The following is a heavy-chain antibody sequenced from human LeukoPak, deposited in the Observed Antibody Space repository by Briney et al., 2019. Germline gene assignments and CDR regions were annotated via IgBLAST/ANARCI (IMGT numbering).Heavy chain of an antibody. CDR2: ISISSDYI. J-gene: IGHJ3*02. CDR3: ASSSRRSDAFDI. D-gene: IGHD6-6*01. CDR1: GFTFSGYS. V-gene: IGHV3-21*01. Sequence: GGSLRLSCTASGFTFSGYSMNWVRQAPGKGLEWVSAISISSDYIFYADSVKGRFTISRDNANNSLYLQMTSLRDEDTAVYYCASSSRRSDAFDIWGQGTMVTVSS.